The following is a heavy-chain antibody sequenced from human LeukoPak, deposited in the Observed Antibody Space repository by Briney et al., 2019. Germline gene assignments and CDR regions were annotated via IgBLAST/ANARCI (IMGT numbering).Heavy chain of an antibody. Sequence: PGGSLRLSCAASGFTFSSYAMSWVRQAPGKGLDWVSSITGSGGSTYYADSVKGRFTISRDNFKNTLFLQMTSLRAEDTAVYHCAKVYSIDAYNYTFDYWGQGTLVTVSS. D-gene: IGHD5-24*01. J-gene: IGHJ4*02. V-gene: IGHV3-23*01. CDR1: GFTFSSYA. CDR3: AKVYSIDAYNYTFDY. CDR2: ITGSGGST.